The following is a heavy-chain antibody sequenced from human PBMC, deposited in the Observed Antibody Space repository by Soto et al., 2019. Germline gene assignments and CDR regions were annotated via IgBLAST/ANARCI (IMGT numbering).Heavy chain of an antibody. CDR1: GFTFTSSA. CDR3: AKDYDFWVTNWFDP. Sequence: PVKVSCKASGFTFTSSAVQWVRQARGQRLEWIGWIVVGSGNTNYAQKFQERVTITRDMSTSTAYMELSSLRAEDTAVYYCAKDYDFWVTNWFDPWGQGTLVTVSS. J-gene: IGHJ5*02. V-gene: IGHV1-58*01. CDR2: IVVGSGNT. D-gene: IGHD3-3*01.